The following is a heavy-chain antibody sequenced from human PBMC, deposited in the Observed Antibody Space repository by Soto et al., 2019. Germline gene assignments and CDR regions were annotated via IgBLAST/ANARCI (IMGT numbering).Heavy chain of an antibody. V-gene: IGHV3-23*01. CDR3: AKGSTSVGSGSYFDAFDI. CDR2: ISGSGGST. J-gene: IGHJ3*02. D-gene: IGHD3-10*01. Sequence: GGSLRLSCAASGFTFSSYAMSWVRQAPGKGLEWVSAISGSGGSTYYADSVKGRFTISRDNSKNTLYLQMNSLRAEDTAVYYCAKGSTSVGSGSYFDAFDIWGQWTMVTVSS. CDR1: GFTFSSYA.